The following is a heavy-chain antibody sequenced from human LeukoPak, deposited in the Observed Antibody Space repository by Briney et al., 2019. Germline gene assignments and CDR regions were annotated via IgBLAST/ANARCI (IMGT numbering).Heavy chain of an antibody. V-gene: IGHV4-4*09. J-gene: IGHJ4*02. Sequence: SETLSLTCTVSGGSISSYYWSWIRQPPGKGLERIGYIYTSGSTNYNPSLKSRVTLLVDTSKNHFSLKLSSVTAADTAVYFCARLLWFGEFATLGYFDYWGQGTLVTVSS. D-gene: IGHD3-10*01. CDR2: IYTSGST. CDR1: GGSISSYY. CDR3: ARLLWFGEFATLGYFDY.